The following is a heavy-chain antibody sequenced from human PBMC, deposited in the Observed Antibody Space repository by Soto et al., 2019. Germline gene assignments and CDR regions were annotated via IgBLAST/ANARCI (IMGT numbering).Heavy chain of an antibody. J-gene: IGHJ6*03. CDR3: ARLYCSGGSCYYYYYYYMDV. D-gene: IGHD2-15*01. Sequence: SETLSLTCTFSGGSIYNHYWSWIRQRPGKGLEWIGSIYYSGGTYYNPSLKSRVTISVDTSKNQFSLKLSSVTAADTAVYYCARLYCSGGSCYYYYYYYMDVWGKGTTVTVSS. V-gene: IGHV4-59*05. CDR1: GGSIYNHY. CDR2: IYYSGGT.